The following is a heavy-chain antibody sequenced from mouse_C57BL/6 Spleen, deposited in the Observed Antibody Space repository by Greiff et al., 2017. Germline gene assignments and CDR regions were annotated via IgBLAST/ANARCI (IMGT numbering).Heavy chain of an antibody. D-gene: IGHD1-1*01. Sequence: EVKLVESGGGLVKPGGSLKLSCAASGFTFSDYGMHWVRQAPEKGLEWVAYISSGSSTIYYADTVKGRFTISRDNAKNTLFLQMTSLRSEDTAMYYCARKEITTVMDCWGQGTSVTVSS. CDR2: ISSGSSTI. V-gene: IGHV5-17*01. J-gene: IGHJ4*01. CDR3: ARKEITTVMDC. CDR1: GFTFSDYG.